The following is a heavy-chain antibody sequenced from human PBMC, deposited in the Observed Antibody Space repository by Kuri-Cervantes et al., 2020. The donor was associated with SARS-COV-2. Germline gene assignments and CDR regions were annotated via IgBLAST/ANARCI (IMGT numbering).Heavy chain of an antibody. D-gene: IGHD3-16*01. CDR3: ARLLPGPVDY. CDR2: IYYSGGT. CDR1: GGSISSSSYY. V-gene: IGHV4-39*01. J-gene: IGHJ4*02. Sequence: SETLSLTCTVSGGSISSSSYYWGWIRQPPGKGLEWIGRIYYSGGTYYNPSLKSRVTISVDTSKNQFSLKLSSVTAADTAVYYCARLLPGPVDYWGQGTLVTVSS.